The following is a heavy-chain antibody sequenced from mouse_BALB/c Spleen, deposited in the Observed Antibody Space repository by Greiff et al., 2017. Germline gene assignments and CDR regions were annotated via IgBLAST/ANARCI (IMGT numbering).Heavy chain of an antibody. V-gene: IGHV1S56*01. CDR2: IYPGDGST. D-gene: IGHD3-1*01. CDR3: ARDTARVSWFAY. CDR1: GYTFTSYY. J-gene: IGHJ3*01. Sequence: QVQLQQSGPELVKPGASVKMSCKASGYTFTSYYIHWVKQRPGQGLEWIGWIYPGDGSTKYNEKFKGKTTLTADKSSSTAYMLLSSLTSEDSAIYFCARDTARVSWFAYWGQGTLVTVSA.